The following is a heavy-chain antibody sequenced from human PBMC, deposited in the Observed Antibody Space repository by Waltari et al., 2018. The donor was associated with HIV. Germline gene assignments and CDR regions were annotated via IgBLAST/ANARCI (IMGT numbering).Heavy chain of an antibody. J-gene: IGHJ4*02. V-gene: IGHV4-34*01. CDR2: INQSGST. CDR3: ARGGSSSWYSPYDH. D-gene: IGHD6-13*01. CDR1: GGSFRGYY. Sequence: QVQLQQWGAGLLKPSETLSLPCAVSGGSFRGYYWSWIRQPPGKGLEWIAEINQSGSTNYNPSLKSRVTMSVDTSKNQFSLKLSSATAADTAVYYCARGGSSSWYSPYDHWGQGTLVTVSS.